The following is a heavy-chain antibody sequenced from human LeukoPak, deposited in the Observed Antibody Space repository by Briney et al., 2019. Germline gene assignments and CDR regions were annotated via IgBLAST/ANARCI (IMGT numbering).Heavy chain of an antibody. V-gene: IGHV4-59*11. CDR3: ARDRGGAAAFDWFDP. CDR2: IHYSGST. CDR1: GGSISSHY. Sequence: SETLSLTCTVSGGSISSHYWHWIRQPPGKGLEWIGYIHYSGSTNYNPSHKRRVTISVDTSKIQFSLKLSSVTAADTAVYYCARDRGGAAAFDWFDPWGQGTLVTVSS. J-gene: IGHJ5*02. D-gene: IGHD6-13*01.